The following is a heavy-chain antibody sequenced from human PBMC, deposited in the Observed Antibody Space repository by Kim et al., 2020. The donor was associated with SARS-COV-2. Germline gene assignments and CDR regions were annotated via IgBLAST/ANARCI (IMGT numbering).Heavy chain of an antibody. CDR2: IYYTGSA. CDR3: ARDGHLAVGVERGIDV. D-gene: IGHD3-10*01. J-gene: IGHJ6*02. V-gene: IGHV4-31*03. CDR1: GGSLSSNKYY. Sequence: SETLSLTCSVSGGSLSSNKYYWSWIRQHQGKGLEWIGYIYYTGSAYNNPSLQSRVSITVDTSENQFPLRLSSVTAADTAIYYCARDGHLAVGVERGIDVWGQGTTVTVSS.